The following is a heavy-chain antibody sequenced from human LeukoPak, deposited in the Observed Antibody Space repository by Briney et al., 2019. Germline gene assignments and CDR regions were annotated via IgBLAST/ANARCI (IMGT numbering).Heavy chain of an antibody. J-gene: IGHJ4*02. CDR1: GGTFSSYA. V-gene: IGHV1-69*06. D-gene: IGHD3-22*01. Sequence: ASVKVSCKASGGTFSSYAISWVRQAPGQGLEWMGGIIPIFGTANYARKFQGRVAITADKSTSTAYMELSSLRSEDTAVYYCARDRYDDYYDSSGYFDYWGQGTLVTVSS. CDR3: ARDRYDDYYDSSGYFDY. CDR2: IIPIFGTA.